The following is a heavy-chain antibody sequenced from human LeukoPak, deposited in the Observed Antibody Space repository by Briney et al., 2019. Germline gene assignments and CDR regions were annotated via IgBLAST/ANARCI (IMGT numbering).Heavy chain of an antibody. D-gene: IGHD4-23*01. CDR1: GFTFNIYA. CDR3: AKNNDYGGSYWYFDL. CDR2: ISYDESNK. J-gene: IGHJ2*01. V-gene: IGHV3-30*04. Sequence: PGGSLRLSCAASGFTFNIYAMHWVRQAPGKGLEWVAVISYDESNKYYEDSVKGRFTISRDSSKNTLYLQMSSLRDEDTAVYYCAKNNDYGGSYWYFDLWGRGTLVTVSS.